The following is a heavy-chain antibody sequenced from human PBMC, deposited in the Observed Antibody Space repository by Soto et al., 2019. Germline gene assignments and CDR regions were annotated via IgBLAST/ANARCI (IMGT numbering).Heavy chain of an antibody. V-gene: IGHV4-61*08. CDR2: ISYTGDT. Sequence: QVQLRESGPGLLKPSETLSLTCTVSGDSVSSDGYFWTWVRQPPGKGLEWIAYISYTGDTNYNPSLKSRVTISVDTSRNQFSLKVRSVSAADTAMYVCERIVVGVTIDYWGQGTLVTVSS. CDR3: ERIVVGVTIDY. J-gene: IGHJ4*02. CDR1: GDSVSSDGYF. D-gene: IGHD1-26*01.